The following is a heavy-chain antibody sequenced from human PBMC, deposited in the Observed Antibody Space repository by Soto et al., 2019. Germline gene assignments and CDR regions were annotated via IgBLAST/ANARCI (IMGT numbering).Heavy chain of an antibody. D-gene: IGHD1-26*01. Sequence: EVQLVESGGGLVQPGGSLRLSCAASGFTFTTYSMTWVRQAPGKGLEWVSYISSSTSTIYYADSVKGRFTISRDNATNSLYLQMNRLRDEDTAVYYCARVGDSGNFWYFDLWGRGTLVTVSS. CDR2: ISSSTSTI. V-gene: IGHV3-48*02. CDR1: GFTFTTYS. CDR3: ARVGDSGNFWYFDL. J-gene: IGHJ2*01.